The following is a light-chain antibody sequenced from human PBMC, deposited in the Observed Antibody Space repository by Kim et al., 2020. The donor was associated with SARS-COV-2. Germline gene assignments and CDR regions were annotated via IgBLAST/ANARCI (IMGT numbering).Light chain of an antibody. CDR1: QSVTSSY. J-gene: IGKJ4*01. CDR3: QQYCDSPET. CDR2: GVS. Sequence: SPGETATLPGRASQSVTSSYLAWYQQKPGQSPRLLIYGVSTRAPDIPDRFSGSGSGTDFTLTISRLEPEDFAVYYCQQYCDSPETFGRGTKVDIK. V-gene: IGKV3-20*01.